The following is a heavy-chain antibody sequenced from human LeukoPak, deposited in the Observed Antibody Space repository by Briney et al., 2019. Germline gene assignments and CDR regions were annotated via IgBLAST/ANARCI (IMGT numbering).Heavy chain of an antibody. CDR2: IYYSGST. V-gene: IGHV4-59*12. CDR3: ARGSRQYCSGGSCYSGYYYYYYMDV. J-gene: IGHJ6*03. D-gene: IGHD2-15*01. Sequence: SETLSLTCTVSGGSISSYYWSWIRQPPGKGLEWIGYIYYSGSTNYNPSLKSRVTISVDTSKNQFSLKLSSVTAADTAVYYCARGSRQYCSGGSCYSGYYYYYYMDVWGKGTTVTVSS. CDR1: GGSISSYY.